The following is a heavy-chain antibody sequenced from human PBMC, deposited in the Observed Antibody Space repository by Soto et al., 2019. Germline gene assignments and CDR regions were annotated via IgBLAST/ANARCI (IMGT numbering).Heavy chain of an antibody. CDR1: GFTFSSYA. CDR3: AKDETYYYDSSGFSTNWFDP. D-gene: IGHD3-22*01. CDR2: ISGSGGST. J-gene: IGHJ5*02. Sequence: GGSLRLSCAASGFTFSSYAMSWVRQAPGKGLEWVSAISGSGGSTYYADSVKGRFTISRDNSKNTLYLQMNSLRAEDTAVYYCAKDETYYYDSSGFSTNWFDPWGQGTLVTVSS. V-gene: IGHV3-23*01.